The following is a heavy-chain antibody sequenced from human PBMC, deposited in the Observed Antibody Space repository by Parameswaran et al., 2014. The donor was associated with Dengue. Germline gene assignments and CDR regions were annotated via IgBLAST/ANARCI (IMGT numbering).Heavy chain of an antibody. Sequence: PGKGLEWIGYIYHSGSTYYNPSLKSRVTISVDRSKNQFSLKPSSVTAADTAVYYCARVNKHDYGDYLPGKNYYYYGMDVWGQGTTVTVSS. CDR2: IYHSGST. D-gene: IGHD4-17*01. V-gene: IGHV4-30-2*01. CDR3: ARVNKHDYGDYLPGKNYYYYGMDV. J-gene: IGHJ6*02.